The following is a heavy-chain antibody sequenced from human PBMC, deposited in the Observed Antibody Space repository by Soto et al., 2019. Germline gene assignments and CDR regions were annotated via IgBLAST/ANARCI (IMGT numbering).Heavy chain of an antibody. CDR1: GFTFSSYG. Sequence: PGGSLRLSCAASGFTFSSYGMHWVRQAPGKGLEWVAVILYDGSNKYYADSVKGLFTISRDNSKNTLYFQMNSLRVEDTAVYYCARGQLLWFGEPKYSGMVVWGQGTKVTVSS. D-gene: IGHD3-10*01. J-gene: IGHJ6*02. CDR2: ILYDGSNK. CDR3: ARGQLLWFGEPKYSGMVV. V-gene: IGHV3-33*05.